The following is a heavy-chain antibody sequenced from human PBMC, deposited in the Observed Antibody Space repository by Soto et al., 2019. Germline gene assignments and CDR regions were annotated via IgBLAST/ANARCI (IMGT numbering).Heavy chain of an antibody. Sequence: PXGSLRLTGSASGFTVRSNYMSWVRQAPGKGLEWVSVIYIGGSTYYADSVKGRFTISRDTSKNTLYLQMNSLRAEDTAVYYCARDYMQKPYYYYGMDVWGQGTTVTVSS. CDR2: IYIGGST. D-gene: IGHD4-4*01. CDR3: ARDYMQKPYYYYGMDV. CDR1: GFTVRSNY. V-gene: IGHV3-53*01. J-gene: IGHJ6*02.